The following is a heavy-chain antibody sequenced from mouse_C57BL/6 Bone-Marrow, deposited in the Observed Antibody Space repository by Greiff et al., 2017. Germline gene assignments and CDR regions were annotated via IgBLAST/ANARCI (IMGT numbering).Heavy chain of an antibody. CDR1: GFSFNTYA. D-gene: IGHD2-5*01. V-gene: IGHV10-1*01. Sequence: EVNLVESGGGLVQPKGSLKLSCAASGFSFNTYAMNWVRQAPGKGLEWVARIRSKSNNYATYYADSVKDRFTISRDDSESMLYLQMKNLKTEDTAMYYCVRPYYSNGDYYAMDYWGQGTSVTVSS. CDR3: VRPYYSNGDYYAMDY. CDR2: IRSKSNNYAT. J-gene: IGHJ4*01.